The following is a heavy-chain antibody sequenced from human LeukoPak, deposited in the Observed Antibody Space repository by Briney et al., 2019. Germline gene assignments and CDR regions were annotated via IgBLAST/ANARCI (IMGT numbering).Heavy chain of an antibody. D-gene: IGHD3-22*01. CDR3: ARDALAGEHTYYYDSSGPPFY. Sequence: PGGSLRLSCAASGFTFSSYSMNWVRQAPGKGLEWVSSISSSSSYIYYADSVKGRFTISRDNAKNSLYLQMNSLRAEDTAVYYCARDALAGEHTYYYDSSGPPFYWGQGTLVTVSS. V-gene: IGHV3-21*01. CDR1: GFTFSSYS. J-gene: IGHJ4*02. CDR2: ISSSSSYI.